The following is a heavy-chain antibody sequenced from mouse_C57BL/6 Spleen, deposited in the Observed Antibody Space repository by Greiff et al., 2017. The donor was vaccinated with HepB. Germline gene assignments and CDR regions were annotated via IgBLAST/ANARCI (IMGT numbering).Heavy chain of an antibody. CDR3: AGTYYSNYGYFDY. D-gene: IGHD2-5*01. CDR2: ISYDGSN. V-gene: IGHV3-6*01. J-gene: IGHJ2*01. Sequence: EVQVVESGPGLVKPSQSLSLTCSVTGYSITSGYYWNWIRQFPGNKLEWMGYISYDGSNNYNPSLKNRISITRDTSKNQFFLKLNSVTTEDTATYYCAGTYYSNYGYFDYWGQGTTLTVSS. CDR1: GYSITSGYY.